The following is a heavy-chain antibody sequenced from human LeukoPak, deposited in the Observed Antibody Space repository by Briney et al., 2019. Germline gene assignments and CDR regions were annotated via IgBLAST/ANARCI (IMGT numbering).Heavy chain of an antibody. CDR1: GGSISSGSYY. Sequence: SETLSLTCTVSGGSISSGSYYWSWIRQPAGKGLEWIGRIYTSGSTYYNPSLKSRVTISVDTSKNQFSLKLSSVTAADTAVYYCARDRIPTFPADATSVAFDIWGQGTMVTVSS. V-gene: IGHV4-61*02. J-gene: IGHJ3*02. CDR2: IYTSGST. D-gene: IGHD5-24*01. CDR3: ARDRIPTFPADATSVAFDI.